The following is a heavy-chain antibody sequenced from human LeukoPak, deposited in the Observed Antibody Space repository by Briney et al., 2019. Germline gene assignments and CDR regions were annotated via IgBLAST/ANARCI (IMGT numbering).Heavy chain of an antibody. CDR1: GYTSTSYW. Sequence: GESLKISCKASGYTSTSYWIGWVRQMPGKGLEWMGIIYPGDSDTRYTPSFQGQVTISADKSISTAYLQWSSLKASDTAMYYCARRSGHSFDYWGQGTLVTVSS. V-gene: IGHV5-51*01. CDR3: ARRSGHSFDY. CDR2: IYPGDSDT. J-gene: IGHJ4*02. D-gene: IGHD3-3*01.